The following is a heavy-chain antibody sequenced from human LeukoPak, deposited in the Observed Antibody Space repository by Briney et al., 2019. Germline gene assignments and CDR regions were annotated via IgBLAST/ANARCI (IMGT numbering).Heavy chain of an antibody. CDR1: GYTFIDYF. CDR2: INSNSGGT. D-gene: IGHD7-27*01. J-gene: IGHJ4*02. V-gene: IGHV1-2*06. Sequence: ASVKVSCKASGYTFIDYFIHWVRQAPGQGLKWMGRINSNSGGTEYAQKFQGRVTMTRDTSISTAYMELSRLTSDDTAVYYCARDLSSTSNWELDYWGQGTLVTVSS. CDR3: ARDLSSTSNWELDY.